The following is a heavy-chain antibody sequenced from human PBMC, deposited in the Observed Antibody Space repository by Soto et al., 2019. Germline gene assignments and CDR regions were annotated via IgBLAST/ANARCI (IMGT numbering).Heavy chain of an antibody. CDR1: GFTFSSYS. CDR3: ARDPCSGGSCYNYFGY. J-gene: IGHJ4*02. Sequence: GGSLRLSCAASGFTFSSYSMSWVRQAPGKGLEWVSSISSSSTYIYYADSVKGRFTISRDNAKNSLYLQMNSLTAEDTAVYYCARDPCSGGSCYNYFGYWGQGTLVTVSS. V-gene: IGHV3-21*01. D-gene: IGHD2-15*01. CDR2: ISSSSTYI.